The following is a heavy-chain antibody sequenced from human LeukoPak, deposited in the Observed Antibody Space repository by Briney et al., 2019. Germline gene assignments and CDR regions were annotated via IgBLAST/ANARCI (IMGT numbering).Heavy chain of an antibody. V-gene: IGHV1-24*01. CDR3: ASPGYSYGTYMDV. D-gene: IGHD5-18*01. Sequence: GASVKVSCKVSGYTLTELSMHWVRQAPGKGLEWMGGFDPEDGETIYAQKFQGRVTMTRNTSISTAYMELSSLRSEDTAVYYCASPGYSYGTYMDVWGKGTTVTVSS. CDR1: GYTLTELS. CDR2: FDPEDGET. J-gene: IGHJ6*03.